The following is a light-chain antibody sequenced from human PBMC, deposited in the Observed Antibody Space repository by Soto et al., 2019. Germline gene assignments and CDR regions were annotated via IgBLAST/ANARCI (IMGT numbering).Light chain of an antibody. CDR1: SSDVGSYNY. J-gene: IGLJ3*02. Sequence: QSALTQPASVSGSPGQSITISCTGTSSDVGSYNYVSLYQQHPGKAPKLMIYEVSNRPSGVSNRFSGSKSGNTASLTISGLEAEDEDNYYCSSYTSISTGVFGGGTQLTVL. CDR2: EVS. V-gene: IGLV2-14*01. CDR3: SSYTSISTGV.